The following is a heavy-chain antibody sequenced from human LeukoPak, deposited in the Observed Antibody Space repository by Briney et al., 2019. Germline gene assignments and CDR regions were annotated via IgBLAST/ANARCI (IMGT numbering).Heavy chain of an antibody. CDR2: ISYDGSNK. Sequence: GRSLRLSCAASGFTFSSYAMHWVLQAPGKGLEWVAVISYDGSNKYYADSVKGRFTISRDNSKNTLYLQMNSLSAEDTAVYYCARDQNGYNSRNRMTAFDIWGHGTMVTVSS. D-gene: IGHD5-24*01. CDR3: ARDQNGYNSRNRMTAFDI. V-gene: IGHV3-30*04. J-gene: IGHJ3*02. CDR1: GFTFSSYA.